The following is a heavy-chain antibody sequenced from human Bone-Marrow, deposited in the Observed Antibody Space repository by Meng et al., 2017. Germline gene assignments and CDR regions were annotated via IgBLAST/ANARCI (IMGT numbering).Heavy chain of an antibody. Sequence: GESLKISCAASGFTFSSYAMSWVRQAPGKGLEWVSAISGSGGSTYYADSVRGRFTISRDDSQNTLYLQMSSLRAEDSAIYYCAKNMNRLRAGDFFDTWGRGTLVTVSS. J-gene: IGHJ4*02. CDR1: GFTFSSYA. CDR3: AKNMNRLRAGDFFDT. V-gene: IGHV3-23*01. CDR2: ISGSGGST. D-gene: IGHD2/OR15-2a*01.